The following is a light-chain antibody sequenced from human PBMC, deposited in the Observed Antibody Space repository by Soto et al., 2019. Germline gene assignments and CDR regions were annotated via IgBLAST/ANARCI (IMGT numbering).Light chain of an antibody. CDR3: V. Sequence: QSVSESPGKTVTISCTRSSGSIASNYVQWYQQRPGSAPTTVIYEDNQRPSGVPDRFSGSIDSSSNSASLTISGLKTEDEADYWAVFGGGTQLTVL. V-gene: IGLV6-57*03. J-gene: IGLJ7*01. CDR1: SGSIASNY. CDR2: EDN.